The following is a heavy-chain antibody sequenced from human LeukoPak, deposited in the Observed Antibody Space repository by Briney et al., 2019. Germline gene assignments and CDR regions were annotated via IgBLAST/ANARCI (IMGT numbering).Heavy chain of an antibody. D-gene: IGHD4-17*01. V-gene: IGHV1-8*01. Sequence: ASVKVSCKASGYTFTSYDINWVRQATGQGLEWMGWMNPNSANTGYAQKFQGRVTMTRNTSITTAYMELSSLRSEDTAVYYCARDGDYLRGDWFDPWGQGTLVTVSS. CDR1: GYTFTSYD. CDR2: MNPNSANT. J-gene: IGHJ5*02. CDR3: ARDGDYLRGDWFDP.